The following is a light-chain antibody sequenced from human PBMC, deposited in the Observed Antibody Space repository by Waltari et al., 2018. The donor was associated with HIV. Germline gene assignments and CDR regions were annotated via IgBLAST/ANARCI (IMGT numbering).Light chain of an antibody. J-gene: IGLJ1*01. CDR1: SHNIGSNY. CDR2: RHN. Sequence: QSVVTQPPSASATPGQRATIPCSGSSHNIGSNYVYWYQQLPGTAPKLLIYRHNQRPSGVLDRFAGSKSGTAASLAISGLRSEDEADYYCATWDASLRGVFGTGTKVTVL. V-gene: IGLV1-47*01. CDR3: ATWDASLRGV.